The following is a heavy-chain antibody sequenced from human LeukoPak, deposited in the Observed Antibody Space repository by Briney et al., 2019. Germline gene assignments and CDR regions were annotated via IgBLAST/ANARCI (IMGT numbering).Heavy chain of an antibody. CDR1: GGSTSSSSYY. CDR3: ASIPAAIGFFGELYPFHY. J-gene: IGHJ4*02. Sequence: PSETLSLTCTVSGGSTSSSSYYWGWIRQPPGKGLEWIGYIHYSGSTNYNSSLKSRVTISLDTSKNQFSLKLRSVTAADTAVYYCASIPAAIGFFGELYPFHYWGQGTLVTVSS. D-gene: IGHD3-10*01. CDR2: IHYSGST. V-gene: IGHV4-61*05.